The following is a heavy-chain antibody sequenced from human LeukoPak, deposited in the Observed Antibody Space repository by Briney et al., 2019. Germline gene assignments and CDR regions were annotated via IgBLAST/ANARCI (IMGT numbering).Heavy chain of an antibody. CDR1: GFTFSSRW. J-gene: IGHJ4*02. CDR3: ARGATYAYYQDY. CDR2: IKYDVSST. V-gene: IGHV3-74*01. D-gene: IGHD1-26*01. Sequence: GGSLRLSCAASGFTFSSRWMHWVRQAPGKGLVWVSRIKYDVSSTSYADSVKGRFTISRDNAKNTLYLQMNSLRAEDTAVYYCARGATYAYYQDYWGQGTLVTVSS.